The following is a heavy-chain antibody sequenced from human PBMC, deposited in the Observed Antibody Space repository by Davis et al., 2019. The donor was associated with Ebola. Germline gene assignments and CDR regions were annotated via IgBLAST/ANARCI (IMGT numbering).Heavy chain of an antibody. CDR1: GYTFNSYY. CDR3: ARGRGHYESSGGDL. V-gene: IGHV1-46*02. CDR2: INPSGGST. Sequence: ASVKVSCKASGYTFNSYYIHWVRQAPGQGLEWMGIINPSGGSTTYAQKFQGRVTMTRDTSTRTVYMELSSLRSEDTAVYYCARGRGHYESSGGDLWGQGTLVTVSS. J-gene: IGHJ5*02. D-gene: IGHD3-22*01.